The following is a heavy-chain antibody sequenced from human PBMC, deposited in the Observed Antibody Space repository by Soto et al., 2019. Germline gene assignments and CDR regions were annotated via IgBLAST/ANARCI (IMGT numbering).Heavy chain of an antibody. CDR2: IYPGDSDT. CDR3: ARRSDSYGIGEGDFGY. CDR1: GYSFATYW. Sequence: EVQLVQSGAEVKEPGESLKISCKGSGYSFATYWIGWVRQMPGKGLEWMGIIYPGDSDTRYSPSFQGQVTISADKSICTACLQWSSLKASDTAMYYCARRSDSYGIGEGDFGYWGQGTLVTVSS. V-gene: IGHV5-51*03. D-gene: IGHD5-18*01. J-gene: IGHJ4*02.